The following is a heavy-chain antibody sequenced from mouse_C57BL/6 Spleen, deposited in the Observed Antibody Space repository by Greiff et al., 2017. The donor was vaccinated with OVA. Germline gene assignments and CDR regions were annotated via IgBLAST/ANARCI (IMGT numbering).Heavy chain of an antibody. D-gene: IGHD1-1*01. Sequence: VQLQQSGPGLVAPSQSLSITCTVSGFSLTSYAISWVRQPPGKGLEWLGVIWTGGGTNYNSALTSRLSISKDNSKSQVFLKMNSLQTDDTARYYCARVVATNDYAMDYWGQGTSVTVSS. J-gene: IGHJ4*01. CDR1: GFSLTSYA. V-gene: IGHV2-9-1*01. CDR2: IWTGGGT. CDR3: ARVVATNDYAMDY.